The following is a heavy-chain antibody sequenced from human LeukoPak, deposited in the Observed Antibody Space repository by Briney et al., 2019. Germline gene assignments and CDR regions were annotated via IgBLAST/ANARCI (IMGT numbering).Heavy chain of an antibody. CDR2: ISSSGSTI. V-gene: IGHV3-48*03. CDR1: GFTFSSYE. Sequence: PGGSLRLSCAASGFTFSSYEMNWVRQAPGKGLEWVSYISSSGSTIYYADSVKGRFSISRDNAKNSLYLQMNSLRAEDTAVYYCASSTPLTSFDYWGQGTLVTVSS. J-gene: IGHJ4*02. D-gene: IGHD3-10*01. CDR3: ASSTPLTSFDY.